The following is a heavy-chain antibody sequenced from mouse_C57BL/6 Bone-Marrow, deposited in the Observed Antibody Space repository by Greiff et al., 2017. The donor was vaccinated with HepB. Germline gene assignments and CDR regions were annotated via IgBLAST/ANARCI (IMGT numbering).Heavy chain of an antibody. Sequence: QVQLQQPGAELVKPGASVKVSCKASGYTFTSYWMHWVKQRPGQGLEWIGRIHPSDSDTNYNQKFKGKATLTVDKSSSKAYMQLSSLTSEDSAVYYCAISSPITTVVPFDYWGQGTTLTVSS. D-gene: IGHD1-1*01. V-gene: IGHV1-74*01. CDR1: GYTFTSYW. CDR3: AISSPITTVVPFDY. CDR2: IHPSDSDT. J-gene: IGHJ2*01.